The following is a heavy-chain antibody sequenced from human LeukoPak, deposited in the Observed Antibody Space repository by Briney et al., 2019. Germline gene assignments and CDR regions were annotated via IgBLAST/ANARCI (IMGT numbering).Heavy chain of an antibody. Sequence: SVKVSCKASGGTFSSYAISWVRQAPGQGLEWMGGIIPIFGTANYAQKFQGRVTITADESTSTAYMELSSLRSEDTAVYYCSRERVRERGPRASSGYYLYYFDYWGQGTLVTVSS. CDR2: IIPIFGTA. CDR3: SRERVRERGPRASSGYYLYYFDY. CDR1: GGTFSSYA. D-gene: IGHD3-22*01. V-gene: IGHV1-69*13. J-gene: IGHJ4*02.